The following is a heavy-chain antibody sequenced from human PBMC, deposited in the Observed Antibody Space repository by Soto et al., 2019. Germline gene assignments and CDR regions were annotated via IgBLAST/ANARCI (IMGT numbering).Heavy chain of an antibody. Sequence: QVQLQESGPGLLRPSQTLSLTCTVSGASVSSGIYYWSWIRQHPGKGLEWIGYIHYTGSTSYTPSLESRVTLSIDTSNNQFSLKLTSVIAADTAVYFCAREGLPSVTTGDLWGQGTLVIVSS. CDR3: AREGLPSVTTGDL. CDR2: IHYTGST. V-gene: IGHV4-31*03. D-gene: IGHD4-17*01. CDR1: GASVSSGIYY. J-gene: IGHJ5*02.